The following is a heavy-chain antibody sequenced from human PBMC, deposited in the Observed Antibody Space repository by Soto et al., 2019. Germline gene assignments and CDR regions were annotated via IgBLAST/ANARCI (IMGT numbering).Heavy chain of an antibody. J-gene: IGHJ4*02. Sequence: GGSLRLSCAASGFTFSSYWMSWVRQAPGKGLEWVANIKQDGSEKYYVDSVKGRFTISRDNAKNSLYLQMNSLRAEDTAVYYCAREVSSGWYANRRYYFDYWGQGTLVTVSS. CDR3: AREVSSGWYANRRYYFDY. D-gene: IGHD6-19*01. CDR2: IKQDGSEK. V-gene: IGHV3-7*05. CDR1: GFTFSSYW.